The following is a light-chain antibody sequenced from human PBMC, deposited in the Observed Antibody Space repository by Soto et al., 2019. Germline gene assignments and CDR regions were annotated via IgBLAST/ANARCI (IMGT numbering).Light chain of an antibody. J-gene: IGKJ1*01. V-gene: IGKV3-15*01. Sequence: IVMTQSPATLSVSRGERDTLSCRAGQTMYSNVAGYQQRPGQAPRLLIYRAFTSATGVTARFSGIESGTEFTLITSGLDSEYSASYYCQRYQNLWTFGQGTKV. CDR1: QTMYSN. CDR2: RAF. CDR3: QRYQNLWT.